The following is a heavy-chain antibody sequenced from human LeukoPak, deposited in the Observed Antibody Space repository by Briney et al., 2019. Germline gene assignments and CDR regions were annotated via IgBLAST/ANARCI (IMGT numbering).Heavy chain of an antibody. CDR2: IFYSGST. Sequence: PSETLSLTCAVYGGSSSGYYWSWIRQPPGKGLEWIGYIFYSGSTNYNPSLKSRVTISVDTSKNQFSLKLSSVTAADTAVYYCARVFSYPLRAPFDPWGQGTLVTVSS. CDR3: ARVFSYPLRAPFDP. V-gene: IGHV4-59*01. D-gene: IGHD3-3*01. CDR1: GGSSSGYY. J-gene: IGHJ5*02.